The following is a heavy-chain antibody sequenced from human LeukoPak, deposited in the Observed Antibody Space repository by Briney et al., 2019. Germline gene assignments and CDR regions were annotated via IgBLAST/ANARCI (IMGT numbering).Heavy chain of an antibody. V-gene: IGHV3-74*01. CDR1: RVTFSRYW. CDR3: ARDGNYYDSSGPADY. D-gene: IGHD3-22*01. Sequence: GGSLRLSCAASRVTFSRYWMHWVRQAPGKGLVWVSRIYSDGVSTSYADSVKGRFTISRDNAKNTLYLQMNSLRAEDTAVYYCARDGNYYDSSGPADYWGQGTLVTVSS. CDR2: IYSDGVST. J-gene: IGHJ4*02.